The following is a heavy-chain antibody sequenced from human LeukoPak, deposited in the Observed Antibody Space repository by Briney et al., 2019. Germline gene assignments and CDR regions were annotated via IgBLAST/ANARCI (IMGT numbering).Heavy chain of an antibody. CDR2: ISYDGTNK. J-gene: IGHJ6*03. Sequence: PGGSLRLSCAASGFTFSSYSMNWVRQVPGKGLEWVAIISYDGTNKYYADSMKGRFTISRDSSKNTLYLQMNSLRPEDTAVYYCARAHLSSASTDYMTVWGKGTTVTVSS. CDR1: GFTFSSYS. D-gene: IGHD6-6*01. V-gene: IGHV3-30*03. CDR3: ARAHLSSASTDYMTV.